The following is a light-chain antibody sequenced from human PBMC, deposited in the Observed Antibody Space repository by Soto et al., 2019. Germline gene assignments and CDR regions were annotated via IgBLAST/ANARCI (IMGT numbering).Light chain of an antibody. CDR1: QSISSRS. CDR3: QQSYSTPVP. CDR2: GAS. V-gene: IGKV3-20*01. J-gene: IGKJ5*01. Sequence: QSISSRSLAWYQQNPGQPPRLVIYGASSRATGIPDRFSGSGSGTDFSLTISSLEPEDFATYYCQQSYSTPVPFGQGTRLET.